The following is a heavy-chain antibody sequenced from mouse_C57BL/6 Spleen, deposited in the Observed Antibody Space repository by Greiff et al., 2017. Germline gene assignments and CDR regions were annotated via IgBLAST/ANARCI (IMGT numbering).Heavy chain of an antibody. CDR3: VGDYYGSSYWYFDV. V-gene: IGHV10-3*01. CDR1: GFTFLTYA. Sequence: GGGLVQPKGSLKLSCAVFGFTFLTYAMHRVRQAPGKGLEWVARIRSKSSNYATYYADSVKDRFTISRDDSQSMLYLQMNNLRTEDTAMYYCVGDYYGSSYWYFDVWGTGTTVTVSS. D-gene: IGHD1-1*01. CDR2: IRSKSSNYAT. J-gene: IGHJ1*03.